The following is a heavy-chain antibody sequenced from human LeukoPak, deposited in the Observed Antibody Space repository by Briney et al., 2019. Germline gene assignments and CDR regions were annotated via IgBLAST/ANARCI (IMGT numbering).Heavy chain of an antibody. CDR1: GFSFSSYG. J-gene: IGHJ4*02. V-gene: IGHV3-30*18. Sequence: GGSLRLSCAASGFSFSSYGIYWVRQAPGKGLEWMALISNDGSEKYYADSVKGRFTISRDNSKNTLSLQMNSLRAEDTAVYYCAKEGRYGEYLHYWGQGTLVTVSS. CDR3: AKEGRYGEYLHY. CDR2: ISNDGSEK. D-gene: IGHD4-17*01.